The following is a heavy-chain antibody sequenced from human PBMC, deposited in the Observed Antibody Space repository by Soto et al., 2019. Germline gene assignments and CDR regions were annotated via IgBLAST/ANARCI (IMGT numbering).Heavy chain of an antibody. J-gene: IGHJ6*03. D-gene: IGHD6-25*01. Sequence: ASVKVSCKASGYTFTSYDIHWVRQATGHGLEWMGWMNPNSGNTGYAQKFQGRVTMTRNTSISIAYMELSSLRSEDTAVYYCARGSANYYNYSYMDVWGKGTTVTVSS. CDR1: GYTFTSYD. CDR2: MNPNSGNT. CDR3: ARGSANYYNYSYMDV. V-gene: IGHV1-8*01.